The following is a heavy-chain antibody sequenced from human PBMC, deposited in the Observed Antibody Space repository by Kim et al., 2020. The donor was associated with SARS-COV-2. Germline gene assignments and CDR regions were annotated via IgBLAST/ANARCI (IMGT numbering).Heavy chain of an antibody. CDR3: ATPPYCNSGICYTGDY. CDR1: GYSISSGYY. D-gene: IGHD2-8*01. V-gene: IGHV4-38-2*02. Sequence: SQTLSLTCTVSGYSISSGYYWGWIRQPPGKGLEWIGSIYHSGSTYYNPSLKSRVTMSIDTSKNQFSLNLSSVTAADTAVYYCATPPYCNSGICYTGDYWSQGTLVTVSS. CDR2: IYHSGST. J-gene: IGHJ4*02.